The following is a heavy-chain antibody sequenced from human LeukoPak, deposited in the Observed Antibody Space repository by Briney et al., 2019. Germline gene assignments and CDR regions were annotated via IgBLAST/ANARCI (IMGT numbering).Heavy chain of an antibody. V-gene: IGHV1-8*01. CDR2: MNPNSGNT. CDR3: AIAVDDFWSGYYTMEGWFDP. CDR1: GYSFTSYD. J-gene: IGHJ5*02. D-gene: IGHD3-3*01. Sequence: GASVKVSCKASGYSFTSYDIKGVRQATGQGLEWMEWMNPNSGNTGYAQKFQGRVTMTTNSSISTAYMELSSLRSEDTAVYYCAIAVDDFWSGYYTMEGWFDPWGQGTLVTVSS.